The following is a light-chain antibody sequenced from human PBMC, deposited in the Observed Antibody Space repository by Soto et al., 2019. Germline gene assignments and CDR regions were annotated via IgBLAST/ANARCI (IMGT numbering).Light chain of an antibody. Sequence: DIQLTQSPSSLSASVGDRVTITCRASQIISTWLAWYQQKSGEAPKLLIYRASNLVSGVPARFSGSVSGTEFTLTISGPQPYEVSIYYCQHYDTYSGTFGPGTKVDL. CDR3: QHYDTYSGT. CDR1: QIISTW. CDR2: RAS. J-gene: IGKJ3*01. V-gene: IGKV1-5*03.